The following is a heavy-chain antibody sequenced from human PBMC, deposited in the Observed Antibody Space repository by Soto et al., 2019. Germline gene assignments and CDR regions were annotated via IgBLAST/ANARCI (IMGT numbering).Heavy chain of an antibody. CDR2: IIPIFGIA. J-gene: IGHJ6*02. D-gene: IGHD2-2*01. CDR1: GGTFSRYS. Sequence: QVQLVQSGAEVTKPGSSVKVSCKASGGTFSRYSITGVRQAPGHGLEGIGRIIPIFGIAGYEQKFKGRVTITADESTSTAYMELSSLRSEDTAVYYCAREDRDRETGLVPAAIDGMDVWGQGTTVTVSS. V-gene: IGHV1-69*08. CDR3: AREDRDRETGLVPAAIDGMDV.